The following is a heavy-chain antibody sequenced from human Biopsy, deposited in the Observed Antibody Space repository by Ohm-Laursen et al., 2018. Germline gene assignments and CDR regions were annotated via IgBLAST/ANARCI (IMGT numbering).Heavy chain of an antibody. CDR1: GGSFLGYD. CDR3: ARGPYGDNAGAFDV. CDR2: FGHTGTT. J-gene: IGHJ3*01. Sequence: LSLTCAVDGGSFLGYDWTWIRQPPGKGLEWVGEFGHTGTTIYNPSLKSRLTISVDKSKNHFSLRLTSVTAADTATYFCARGPYGDNAGAFDVWGQGTVVTVSS. V-gene: IGHV4-34*01. D-gene: IGHD4/OR15-4a*01.